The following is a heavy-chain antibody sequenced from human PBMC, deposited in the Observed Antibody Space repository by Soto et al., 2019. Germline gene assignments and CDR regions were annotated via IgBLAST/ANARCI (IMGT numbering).Heavy chain of an antibody. J-gene: IGHJ6*03. D-gene: IGHD4-17*01. CDR1: GGSISSYY. V-gene: IGHV4-59*08. CDR3: AGLDSVTNYYYYYYMDV. Sequence: SETLSLTCTVSGGSISSYYWSWIRQPPGKGLEWIGYIYYSGSTNYNPSLKSRVTISVDTSKNQFSLKLSSVTAADTAVYYCAGLDSVTNYYYYYYMDVWGKGTTVTVSS. CDR2: IYYSGST.